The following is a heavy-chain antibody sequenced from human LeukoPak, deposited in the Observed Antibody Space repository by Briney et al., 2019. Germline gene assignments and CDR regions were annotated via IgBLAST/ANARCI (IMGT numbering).Heavy chain of an antibody. CDR2: IYYSGST. D-gene: IGHD3-22*01. J-gene: IGHJ1*01. CDR3: ASVSYDTSLQH. Sequence: SETLSLTCTVSGGSISSGGYFWSWIRQHPGKXLEWIGYIYYSGSTYYNPSLKGRVTISVDTSKNQFSLRLSSVTAADTAIYYCASVSYDTSLQHWGQGTLVTVSS. V-gene: IGHV4-31*03. CDR1: GGSISSGGYF.